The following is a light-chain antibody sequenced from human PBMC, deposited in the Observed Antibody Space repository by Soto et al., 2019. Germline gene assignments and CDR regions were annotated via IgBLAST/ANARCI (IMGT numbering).Light chain of an antibody. J-gene: IGKJ4*01. CDR3: QQRSNWPPVT. Sequence: IVLTQSPATLSLYPGARAALSCLSSQSINRHLAWYRQKPGQAPRLLIYDASNRATGIPARFSGSGSGTDFTLTISSLEPEDFGVYYCQQRSNWPPVTFGGGTKVDIK. V-gene: IGKV3-11*01. CDR1: QSINRH. CDR2: DAS.